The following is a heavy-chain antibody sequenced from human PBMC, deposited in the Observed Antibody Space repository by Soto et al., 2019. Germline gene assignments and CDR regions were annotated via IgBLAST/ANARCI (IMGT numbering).Heavy chain of an antibody. D-gene: IGHD6-13*01. Sequence: GVSLRLSCAASGFTFSSYAMSWVRQAPGKGLEWVSAISGSGGSTYYADSVKGRFTISRDNSKNTLYLQMNSLRAEDTAVYYCAKDRIAAAGTPYFDYWGQGTLVTVSS. V-gene: IGHV3-23*01. CDR2: ISGSGGST. J-gene: IGHJ4*02. CDR1: GFTFSSYA. CDR3: AKDRIAAAGTPYFDY.